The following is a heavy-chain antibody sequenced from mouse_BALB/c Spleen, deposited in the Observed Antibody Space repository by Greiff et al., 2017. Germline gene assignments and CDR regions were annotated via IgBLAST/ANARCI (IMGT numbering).Heavy chain of an antibody. V-gene: IGHV3-2*02. J-gene: IGHJ3*01. CDR3: ARGYYGSSFAY. D-gene: IGHD1-1*01. Sequence: EVKLQESGPGLVKPSQSLSLTCTVTGYSITSDYAWNWIRQFPGNKLEWMGYISYSGSTSYNPSLKSRISITRDTSKNQFFLQLNSVTTEDTATYYCARGYYGSSFAYWGQGTLVTVSA. CDR1: GYSITSDYA. CDR2: ISYSGST.